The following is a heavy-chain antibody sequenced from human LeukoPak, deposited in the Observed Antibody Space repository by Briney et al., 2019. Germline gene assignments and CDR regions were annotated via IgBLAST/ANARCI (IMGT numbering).Heavy chain of an antibody. J-gene: IGHJ6*03. CDR3: AKDSAFYYIDV. V-gene: IGHV3-30*02. D-gene: IGHD3-10*01. CDR1: GFTFSSYE. CDR2: IRYNGNNQ. Sequence: GGSLRLSCAASGFTFSSYEMNWVRQAPGKGLEGVAFIRYNGNNQYYADSVKGRFTISRDNSKNTLYLQMNSLKGDDTAVYYCAKDSAFYYIDVWGKGTTVSISS.